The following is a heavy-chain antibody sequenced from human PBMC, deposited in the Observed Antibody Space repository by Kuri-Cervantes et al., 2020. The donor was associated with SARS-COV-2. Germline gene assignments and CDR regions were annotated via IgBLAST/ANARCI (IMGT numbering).Heavy chain of an antibody. CDR3: AKEYSYGLLTLDY. V-gene: IGHV3-30*18. D-gene: IGHD5-18*01. CDR2: ISYDGSNK. Sequence: GESLKISCAASEFTFSSFGMHWVRQAPGKGLEWVVVISYDGSNKYYADSVKGRFTISRDNSKNTLYLQMNSLRAEDTAVYYCAKEYSYGLLTLDYWGQGTLVTVSS. J-gene: IGHJ4*02. CDR1: EFTFSSFG.